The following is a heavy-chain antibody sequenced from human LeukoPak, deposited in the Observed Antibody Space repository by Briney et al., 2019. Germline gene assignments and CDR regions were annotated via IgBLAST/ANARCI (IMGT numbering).Heavy chain of an antibody. V-gene: IGHV1-2*02. CDR2: INPNSGGT. CDR1: GYTFTGYY. CDR3: ARDDGISSNFDY. D-gene: IGHD2-2*01. Sequence: ASVKVSCKASGYTFTGYYMHWVRQAPGQELEWMGWINPNSGGTNYAQKFQGRVTMTRDTSISTAYMELSRLRSDDTAVYYCARDDGISSNFDYWGQGTLVTVSS. J-gene: IGHJ4*02.